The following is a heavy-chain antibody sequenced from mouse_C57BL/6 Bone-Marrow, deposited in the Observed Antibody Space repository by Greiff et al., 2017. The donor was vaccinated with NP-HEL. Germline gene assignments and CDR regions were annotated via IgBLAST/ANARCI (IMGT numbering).Heavy chain of an antibody. CDR2: IDPSDSYT. CDR3: ARYGAMDY. D-gene: IGHD1-1*02. J-gene: IGHJ4*01. Sequence: QVQLQQPGAELVMPGASVKLSCKASGYTFTSYWMHWVKQRPGQGLEWIGEIDPSDSYTNYNQKFKGKSTLTVDKSSSTAYMQLSSLTSEDSAVYYCARYGAMDYGGQGTSVTVSS. CDR1: GYTFTSYW. V-gene: IGHV1-69*01.